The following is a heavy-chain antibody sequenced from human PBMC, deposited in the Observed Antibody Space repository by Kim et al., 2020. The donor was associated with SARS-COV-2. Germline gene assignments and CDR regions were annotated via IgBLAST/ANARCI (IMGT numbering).Heavy chain of an antibody. CDR3: ARSAIYGSGSLFDY. J-gene: IGHJ4*02. D-gene: IGHD3-10*01. Sequence: QKFQGRVTITADKSTSTAYMELSSLRSEDTAVYYCARSAIYGSGSLFDYWGQGTLVTVSS. V-gene: IGHV1-69*02.